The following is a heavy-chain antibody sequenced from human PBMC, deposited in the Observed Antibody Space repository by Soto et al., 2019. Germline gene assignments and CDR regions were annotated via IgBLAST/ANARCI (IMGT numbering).Heavy chain of an antibody. J-gene: IGHJ3*02. D-gene: IGHD2-21*02. CDR1: GGSISSGDYY. Sequence: PSEPLSLPCTVSGGSISSGDYYRSWIRQPPGKGLEWIGYIYYSGSTYYNPSLKSRVTISVDTSKNQFSLKLSSVTAADTAVYYCARDKVTGDAFDIWGQGTMVAVSS. CDR2: IYYSGST. CDR3: ARDKVTGDAFDI. V-gene: IGHV4-30-4*01.